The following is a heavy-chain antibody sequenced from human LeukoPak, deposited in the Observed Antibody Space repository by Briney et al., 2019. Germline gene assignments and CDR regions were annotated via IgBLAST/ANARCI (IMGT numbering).Heavy chain of an antibody. Sequence: SETLSLTCAVYGGSFSGYYWSWIRQPPGKGLEWIGEINHSRSTNYNPSLKSRVTISVDTSKNQFSLKLSSVTAADTAVHYCARQGYSGWFDPWGQGTLVTVSS. D-gene: IGHD3-22*01. J-gene: IGHJ5*02. V-gene: IGHV4-34*01. CDR1: GGSFSGYY. CDR3: ARQGYSGWFDP. CDR2: INHSRST.